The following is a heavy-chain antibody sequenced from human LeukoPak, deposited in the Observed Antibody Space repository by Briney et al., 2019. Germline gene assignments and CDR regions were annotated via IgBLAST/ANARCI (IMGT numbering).Heavy chain of an antibody. CDR2: INPNSGGT. D-gene: IGHD6-13*01. CDR3: ARDGYSSSWSTSPHFDY. Sequence: GASVKVSCKASGYTFTGYYMHWVRQAPGQGLEWMGWINPNSGGTNYAQKFQGRVTMTRDTSISTAYMELSRLRSDDTAVYYCARDGYSSSWSTSPHFDYWGQGTLVTVSS. V-gene: IGHV1-2*02. CDR1: GYTFTGYY. J-gene: IGHJ4*02.